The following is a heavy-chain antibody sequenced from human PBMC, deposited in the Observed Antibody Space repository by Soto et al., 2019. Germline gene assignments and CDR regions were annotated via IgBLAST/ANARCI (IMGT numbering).Heavy chain of an antibody. J-gene: IGHJ4*02. CDR1: GCSIRSGGYY. Sequence: QVQLQESGPGLVKPSQTLSLTCTVSGCSIRSGGYYWSWIRQHPGKGLEWIGYIHYSGNTYCNPSHKSRVKRSVDTSKNEFSLHISSVTAAGTAVYYCARQTRDTVNYYAGFEYWGQGTLVTVSS. CDR3: ARQTRDTVNYYAGFEY. D-gene: IGHD1-26*01. V-gene: IGHV4-31*03. CDR2: IHYSGNT.